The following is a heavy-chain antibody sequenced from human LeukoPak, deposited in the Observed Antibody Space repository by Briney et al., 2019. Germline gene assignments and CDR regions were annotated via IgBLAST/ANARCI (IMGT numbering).Heavy chain of an antibody. Sequence: PGGSLRLSCAASGFTFSSYGMHWVRQAPSKGLEWVAVIWYDGSNKYYADSVKGRFTISRDNSKNTLYLQMNSLRAEDTAVYYCARDVIAAAGLDAFDIWGQGTMVTVSS. CDR2: IWYDGSNK. CDR1: GFTFSSYG. V-gene: IGHV3-33*01. CDR3: ARDVIAAAGLDAFDI. J-gene: IGHJ3*02. D-gene: IGHD6-13*01.